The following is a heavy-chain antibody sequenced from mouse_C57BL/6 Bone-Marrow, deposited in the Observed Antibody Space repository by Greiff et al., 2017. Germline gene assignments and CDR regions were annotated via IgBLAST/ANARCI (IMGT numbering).Heavy chain of an antibody. CDR3: HLLLRYPDYCDY. CDR2: IYPGNSDT. J-gene: IGHJ2*01. CDR1: GYAFTSYW. V-gene: IGHV1-5*01. D-gene: IGHD1-1*01. Sequence: EVQLQQSGTVLARPGASVKMSCKTSGYAFTSYWMHWVKQRPGQGLEWIGAIYPGNSDTSYNQKFKGKAKLTAVTSASTAYMELSSLTNEDSAVYYCHLLLRYPDYCDYWGQGTTLTVSS.